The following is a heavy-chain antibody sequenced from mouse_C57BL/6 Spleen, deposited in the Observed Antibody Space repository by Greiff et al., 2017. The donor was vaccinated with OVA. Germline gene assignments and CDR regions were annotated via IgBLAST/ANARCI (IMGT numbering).Heavy chain of an antibody. V-gene: IGHV1-64*01. Sequence: VQLQQPGAELVKPGASVKLSCKASGYTFTSYWMHWVKQRPGQGLEWIGMIHPNSGSTNYNEKFKSKATLTVDKSSSTAYMQLSSLTSEDSAVYYCARRKDITTVMDYWGQGTSVTVSS. J-gene: IGHJ4*01. CDR2: IHPNSGST. CDR1: GYTFTSYW. CDR3: ARRKDITTVMDY. D-gene: IGHD1-1*01.